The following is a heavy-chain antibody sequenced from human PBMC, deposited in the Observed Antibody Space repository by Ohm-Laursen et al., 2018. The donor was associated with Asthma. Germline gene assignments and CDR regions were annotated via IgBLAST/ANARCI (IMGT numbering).Heavy chain of an antibody. V-gene: IGHV3-74*01. J-gene: IGHJ4*02. CDR2: LKSDGTET. Sequence: SLRLSCAAYGFTFSRYWMHWVRQAPGMGLVWVSRLKSDGTETTYADSVKGRFTVSRDNSKNTLYLQMNSLRAEDTAVYYCARERQYYYDSSGYFDYWGQGTLVTVSS. CDR3: ARERQYYYDSSGYFDY. D-gene: IGHD3-22*01. CDR1: GFTFSRYW.